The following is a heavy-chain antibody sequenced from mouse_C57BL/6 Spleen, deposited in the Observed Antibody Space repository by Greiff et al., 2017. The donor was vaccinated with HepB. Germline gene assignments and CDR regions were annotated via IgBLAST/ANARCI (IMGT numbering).Heavy chain of an antibody. CDR3: ARDRGYDYDEGDYYAMDY. CDR1: GFTFSSYA. V-gene: IGHV5-4*01. CDR2: ISDGGSYT. J-gene: IGHJ4*01. Sequence: DVMLVESGGGLVKPGGSLKLSCAASGFTFSSYAMSWVRQTPEKRLEWVATISDGGSYTYYPDNVKGRFTISRDNAKNNLYLQMSHLKSEDTAMYYCARDRGYDYDEGDYYAMDYWGQGTSVTVSS. D-gene: IGHD2-4*01.